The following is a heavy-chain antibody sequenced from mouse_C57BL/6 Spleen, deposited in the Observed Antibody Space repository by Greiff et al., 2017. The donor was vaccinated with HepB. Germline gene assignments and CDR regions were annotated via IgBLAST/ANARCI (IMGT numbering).Heavy chain of an antibody. Sequence: EVKLVESGGGLVKPGGSLKLSCAASGFTFSDYGMHWVRQAPEKGLEWVAYISSGSSTIYYADTVKGRFTISRDNAKNTLFLQMTSLRSEDTAMYYCARDLWLRRLYYYAMDYWGQGTSVTVSS. CDR2: ISSGSSTI. CDR3: ARDLWLRRLYYYAMDY. V-gene: IGHV5-17*01. J-gene: IGHJ4*01. D-gene: IGHD2-2*01. CDR1: GFTFSDYG.